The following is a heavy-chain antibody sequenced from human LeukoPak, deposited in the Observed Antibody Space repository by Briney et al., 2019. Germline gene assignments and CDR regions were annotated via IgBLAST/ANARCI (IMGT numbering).Heavy chain of an antibody. CDR3: AKSFTADPYYFDY. CDR1: GFTFSSYG. CDR2: IRYDGSNK. D-gene: IGHD5-18*01. V-gene: IGHV3-30*02. Sequence: GGSLRLSCAASGFTFSSYGMHWVRQAPGKGLEWVAFIRYDGSNKYHADSVKGRFTISRDNSKNTLYLQMNSLRAEDTAVYYCAKSFTADPYYFDYWGQGTLVTVSS. J-gene: IGHJ4*02.